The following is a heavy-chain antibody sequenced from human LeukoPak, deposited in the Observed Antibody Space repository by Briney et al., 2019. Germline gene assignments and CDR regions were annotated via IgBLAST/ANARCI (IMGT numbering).Heavy chain of an antibody. Sequence: SETLSLTCAIYGGSFSGYYWSWIRQPPGKGLEWIASIHYSGSTYYNPSLKSRVTISVDTSKNQFSLKLNSVTAADTAVYYCARHGPHSSSHDAFDIWGQGTMVTVSS. V-gene: IGHV4-34*01. J-gene: IGHJ3*02. CDR3: ARHGPHSSSHDAFDI. CDR1: GGSFSGYY. CDR2: IHYSGST. D-gene: IGHD6-6*01.